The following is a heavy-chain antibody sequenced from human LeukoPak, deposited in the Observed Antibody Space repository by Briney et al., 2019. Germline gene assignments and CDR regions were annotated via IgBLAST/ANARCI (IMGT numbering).Heavy chain of an antibody. CDR3: ATDNNVNPNWFDP. D-gene: IGHD1-14*01. V-gene: IGHV3-23*01. CDR2: ISGSGGST. CDR1: GFNFSSYA. J-gene: IGHJ5*02. Sequence: PGGSLRLSCAASGFNFSSYAMSWVRQAPGRGLEWVSGISGSGGSTYYADSVKGRFTISRDNSKNTLYLQMNSLRAEDTAVYYCATDNNVNPNWFDPWGQGTLVTVSS.